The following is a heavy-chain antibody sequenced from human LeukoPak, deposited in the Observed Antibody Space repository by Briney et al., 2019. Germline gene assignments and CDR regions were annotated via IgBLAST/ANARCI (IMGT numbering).Heavy chain of an antibody. CDR1: GYTFTGYS. CDR3: ARDRFPAAHYSSSYFY. Sequence: ASVTVSFKASGYTFTGYSIHWVRQPPAQGLEWMGWINPKSGGTNYAQKFQGRVTMTRDTSISTAYMELSRLRFDDPAVYYCARDRFPAAHYSSSYFYWGQGTLVTVSS. D-gene: IGHD6-6*01. J-gene: IGHJ4*02. CDR2: INPKSGGT. V-gene: IGHV1-2*02.